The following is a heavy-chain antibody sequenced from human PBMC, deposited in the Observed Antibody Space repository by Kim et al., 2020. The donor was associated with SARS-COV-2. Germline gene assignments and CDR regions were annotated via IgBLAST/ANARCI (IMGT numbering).Heavy chain of an antibody. V-gene: IGHV3-43*02. CDR1: GFSFNDYA. D-gene: IGHD6-13*01. Sequence: GGSLRLSCAASGFSFNDYAMHWVRQVPGKGLEWVSGVSGDGNENYYGDFVKGRFTISRDRNNNSLLLHMSSLRSEDTALYYCAKDTGSSWYGAVDYGGQG. CDR2: VSGDGNEN. J-gene: IGHJ4*02. CDR3: AKDTGSSWYGAVDY.